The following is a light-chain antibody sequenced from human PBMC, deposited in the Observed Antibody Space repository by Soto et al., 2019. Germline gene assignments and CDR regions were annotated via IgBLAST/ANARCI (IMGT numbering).Light chain of an antibody. CDR2: KTC. Sequence: DSQMTQSPSTLSASVGDRVTITRRASQSISIWLACYQQKPGKATKILIYKTCSLESGVPSRFSGSGSGTEFTLTINSLHPDDFASDNCQEYSTYTRRPFAQGT. V-gene: IGKV1-5*03. CDR1: QSISIW. J-gene: IGKJ1*01. CDR3: QEYSTYTRRP.